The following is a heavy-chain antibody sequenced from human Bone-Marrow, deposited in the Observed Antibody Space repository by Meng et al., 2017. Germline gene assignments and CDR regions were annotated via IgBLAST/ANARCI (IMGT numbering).Heavy chain of an antibody. CDR2: IYHGGDT. V-gene: IGHV4/OR15-8*02. Sequence: HVQLQESGPGLWKPSGTLSLTCVVSGGSISSIDWWSWVRQPPGKGLEWIGEIYHGGDTNYNPSLKSRVTIAIDKSKNQFSLKLSSVTAADTAVYYCASWIYSCGWQWGQGALVTVSS. D-gene: IGHD6-19*01. J-gene: IGHJ4*02. CDR3: ASWIYSCGWQ. CDR1: GGSISSIDW.